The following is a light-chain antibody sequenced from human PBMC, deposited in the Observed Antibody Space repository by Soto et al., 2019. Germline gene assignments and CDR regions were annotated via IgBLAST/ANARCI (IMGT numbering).Light chain of an antibody. CDR2: DVS. J-gene: IGKJ1*01. Sequence: IVLTQSPVTLSLSPGERATLSCRASQNISSYLIWYQQKPGQAPRLLMYDVSNGATGIPARFSGSGSGTDFTLTISSLEPEDLAVYYCQQRSNWPRTFGQGTKVDIK. V-gene: IGKV3-11*01. CDR1: QNISSY. CDR3: QQRSNWPRT.